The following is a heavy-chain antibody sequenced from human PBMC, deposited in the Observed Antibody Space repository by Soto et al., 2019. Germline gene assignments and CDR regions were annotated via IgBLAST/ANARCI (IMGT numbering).Heavy chain of an antibody. J-gene: IGHJ3*02. D-gene: IGHD1-1*01. CDR3: ATDQGGTMESLAI. CDR2: FDPEDGET. CDR1: GYPRTELS. Sequence: GSVKVSCKVSGYPRTELSMHCVRKATGKGLEWMGGFDPEDGETIYAQKFQGRVTMTEETSTDTAYXEVSSLRADDTAVYYCATDQGGTMESLAIGRQGTTVTVSS. V-gene: IGHV1-24*01.